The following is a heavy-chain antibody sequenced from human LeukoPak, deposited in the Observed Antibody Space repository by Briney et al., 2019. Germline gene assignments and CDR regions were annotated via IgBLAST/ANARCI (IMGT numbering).Heavy chain of an antibody. D-gene: IGHD5-24*01. CDR3: ARERGDGYNSKEYYFDY. Sequence: PSETLSLTCTVSGGSISSSSYYWGWIRQPPGKGLEWVSGIRNGGSTGYADSVKGRFTISRDNAKNSLYLQMNSLRAEDTALYHCARERGDGYNSKEYYFDYWGQGTLVTVSS. CDR1: GGSISSSSYY. CDR2: IRNGGST. J-gene: IGHJ4*02. V-gene: IGHV3-20*01.